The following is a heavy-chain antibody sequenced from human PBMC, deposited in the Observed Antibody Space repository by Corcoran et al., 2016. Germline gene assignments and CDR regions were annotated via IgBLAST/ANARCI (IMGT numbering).Heavy chain of an antibody. Sequence: QVQLQESGPGLVKPSETLSLTCTVSGYSIRTGYHWGWIRQPPGKGLEWIGNIYRNGDTYYNTSLKSRVTMSVDTSKKQFSLRQTSVTAADTAVYFCARVDWVFDYWGQGTLVIVSS. V-gene: IGHV4-38-2*02. CDR3: ARVDWVFDY. CDR2: IYRNGDT. J-gene: IGHJ4*02. D-gene: IGHD3-9*01. CDR1: GYSIRTGYH.